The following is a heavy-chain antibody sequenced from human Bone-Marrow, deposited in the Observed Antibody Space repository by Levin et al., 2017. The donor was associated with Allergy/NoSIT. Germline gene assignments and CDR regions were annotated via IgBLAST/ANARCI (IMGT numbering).Heavy chain of an antibody. Sequence: GGSLRLSCAASGFTLSSYAMHWVRLAPGKGLEGVAIIWNDGSRKYYADSVKGRFTISRDHSKNTVYLQMDSLRPDDTAVYYCAREEVYNPYYYYGLDVWGQGTTVTVSS. D-gene: IGHD1-1*01. J-gene: IGHJ6*02. CDR1: GFTLSSYA. V-gene: IGHV3-33*01. CDR2: IWNDGSRK. CDR3: AREEVYNPYYYYGLDV.